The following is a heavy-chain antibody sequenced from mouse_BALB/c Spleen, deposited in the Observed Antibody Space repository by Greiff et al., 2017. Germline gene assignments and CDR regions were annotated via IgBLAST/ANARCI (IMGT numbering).Heavy chain of an antibody. CDR2: INPSTGYT. D-gene: IGHD2-1*01. CDR1: GYTFTSYW. Sequence: VQLQQSGAELAKPGASVKMSCKASGYTFTSYWMHWVKQRPGQGLEWIGDINPSTGYTEYNQKFKDKATLTADKSSSTAYMQLSSLTSEDSAVYYCARSPIYYGYYGFAYWGQGTLVTVSA. V-gene: IGHV1-7*01. J-gene: IGHJ3*01. CDR3: ARSPIYYGYYGFAY.